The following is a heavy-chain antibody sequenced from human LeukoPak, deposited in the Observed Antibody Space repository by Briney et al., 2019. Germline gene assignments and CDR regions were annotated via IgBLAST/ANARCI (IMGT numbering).Heavy chain of an antibody. J-gene: IGHJ4*02. CDR3: AKSSGLWWLLEGNDY. CDR2: IKSEIDGGTT. V-gene: IGHV3-15*07. Sequence: GGSLRLSCAASYFTFTDTWMNWVRQAPGKGLEWVGRIKSEIDGGTTDYAAPVQGRFTISRDDSQAILYLQMNSLRAEDTAVYYCAKSSGLWWLLEGNDYWGQGTLVTVSS. D-gene: IGHD2-21*01. CDR1: YFTFTDTW.